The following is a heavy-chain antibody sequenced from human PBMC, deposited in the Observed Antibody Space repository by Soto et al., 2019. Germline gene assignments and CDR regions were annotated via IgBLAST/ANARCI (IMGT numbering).Heavy chain of an antibody. J-gene: IGHJ6*02. Sequence: SETVSRTCVLSNYSISRGYYWGWIRQPPGKGLEWLGHVYHTGSTYYNSSLKSRITMSVDTSKNEFSLRLRSMTAADTAVYFCARDLNHMDVWGQGLTVTVSS. V-gene: IGHV4-38-2*02. CDR2: VYHTGST. CDR3: ARDLNHMDV. D-gene: IGHD3-9*01. CDR1: NYSISRGYY.